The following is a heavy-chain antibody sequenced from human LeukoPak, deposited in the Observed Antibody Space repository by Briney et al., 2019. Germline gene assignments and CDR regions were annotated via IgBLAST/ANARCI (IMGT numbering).Heavy chain of an antibody. CDR3: ARDAETYYDFWSGYRGYFDY. J-gene: IGHJ4*02. D-gene: IGHD3-3*01. Sequence: GGSLRLSCAASGFTFSSYGMHWVRQAPGKGLEWVAVIWYDGSNKYYADSVKGRFTISRDNSKNTLYLQMNSLRAEDTAVYYCARDAETYYDFWSGYRGYFDYCGQGTLVTVSS. V-gene: IGHV3-33*01. CDR2: IWYDGSNK. CDR1: GFTFSSYG.